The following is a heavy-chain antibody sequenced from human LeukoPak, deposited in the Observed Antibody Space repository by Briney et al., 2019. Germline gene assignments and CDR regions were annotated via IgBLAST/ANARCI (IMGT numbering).Heavy chain of an antibody. D-gene: IGHD7-27*01. J-gene: IGHJ4*02. CDR3: ARGPPNRGPDF. Sequence: GASVTVSCKASGYTFTSYDINWVRQATGQGLEWMGWMSPNSGDTGYAQKFQGRVTMTRNTSISTAYLGLSSLRSEDTAMYYCARGPPNRGPDFWGQGTLITVSS. CDR1: GYTFTSYD. V-gene: IGHV1-8*01. CDR2: MSPNSGDT.